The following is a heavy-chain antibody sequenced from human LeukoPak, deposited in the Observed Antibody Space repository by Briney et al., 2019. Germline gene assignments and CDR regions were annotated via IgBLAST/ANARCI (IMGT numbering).Heavy chain of an antibody. J-gene: IGHJ4*02. Sequence: KPGGSLRLSCAASGFTFSSYSMNWVRQAPGKGLEWVSSISSSSSSIFYADSVKGRFTISRDNAKNSLYLQMNSLRAEDTAVYYCARFETSGSRSVDYWGQGTLVTVSS. CDR2: ISSSSSSI. CDR1: GFTFSSYS. V-gene: IGHV3-21*01. D-gene: IGHD1-26*01. CDR3: ARFETSGSRSVDY.